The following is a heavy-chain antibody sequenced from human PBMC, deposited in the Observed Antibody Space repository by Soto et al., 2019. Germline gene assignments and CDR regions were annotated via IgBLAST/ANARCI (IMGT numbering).Heavy chain of an antibody. J-gene: IGHJ4*02. CDR1: GGSISSYY. CDR3: ARVRLKKKGYYSSVYFDY. V-gene: IGHV4-59*01. D-gene: IGHD3-22*01. CDR2: IYYSGST. Sequence: PSXTLSLTCTVSGGSISSYYWSWIRQPPVNGLEWIGYIYYSGSTNYNPSLKSRVTISVDTSKNQFSLKLSSVTAADTAVYYCARVRLKKKGYYSSVYFDYWGQGTLVTVSS.